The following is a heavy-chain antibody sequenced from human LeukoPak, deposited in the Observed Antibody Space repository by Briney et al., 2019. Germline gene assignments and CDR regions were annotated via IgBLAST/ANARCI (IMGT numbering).Heavy chain of an antibody. D-gene: IGHD1-14*01. CDR3: AKPPNQWPGGY. Sequence: PGGPLRLSCAASGFTFSSYTMHWVRQAPGKGLEWVSAISGSGGSTYYADSVKGRFTISRDNSKNTLYLQMNSLRAEDTAVYYCAKPPNQWPGGYWGQGTLVTVSS. CDR1: GFTFSSYT. CDR2: ISGSGGST. J-gene: IGHJ4*02. V-gene: IGHV3-23*01.